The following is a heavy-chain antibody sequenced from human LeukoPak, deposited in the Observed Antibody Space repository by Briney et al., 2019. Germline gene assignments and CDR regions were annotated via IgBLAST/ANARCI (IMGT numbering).Heavy chain of an antibody. Sequence: SETLSLTCTVSGGSISSYYWSWIRQPPAKGLEWIGYIYYSGSANYNPSLKSRVTISVDTSKNQFSLKLSSVTAADTAVYYCARDRGSGSIFDYWGQGTLVTVSS. V-gene: IGHV4-59*01. CDR2: IYYSGSA. CDR3: ARDRGSGSIFDY. J-gene: IGHJ4*02. CDR1: GGSISSYY. D-gene: IGHD3-10*01.